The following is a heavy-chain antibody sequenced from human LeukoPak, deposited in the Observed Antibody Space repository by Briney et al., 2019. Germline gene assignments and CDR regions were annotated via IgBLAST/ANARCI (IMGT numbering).Heavy chain of an antibody. D-gene: IGHD3-10*01. J-gene: IGHJ4*02. CDR1: GFTFDDYA. Sequence: PGRSLRLSCAASGFTFDDYAMHWVRQVPGKGLEWVSGISGKSSSIGYGDSVKGRFTISRDNAENSLYLQMNSLRAEDTALYYCARSPLASYYYGSGSYYPFDYWGRGTLVTVSS. V-gene: IGHV3-9*01. CDR3: ARSPLASYYYGSGSYYPFDY. CDR2: ISGKSSSI.